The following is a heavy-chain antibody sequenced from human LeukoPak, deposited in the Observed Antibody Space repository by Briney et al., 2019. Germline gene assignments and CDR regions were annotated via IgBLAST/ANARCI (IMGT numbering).Heavy chain of an antibody. CDR2: IKEDGSEK. D-gene: IGHD4-23*01. Sequence: GGSLRLSCAASGFIFREYWMSWVRQAPGKGLQWVAHIKEDGSEKYYLDSVKGRFTIARDDARTSLYLQMHSLRDEDTALYYCVRAGWELDYWGQGTPVTVSS. CDR1: GFIFREYW. CDR3: VRAGWELDY. J-gene: IGHJ4*02. V-gene: IGHV3-7*01.